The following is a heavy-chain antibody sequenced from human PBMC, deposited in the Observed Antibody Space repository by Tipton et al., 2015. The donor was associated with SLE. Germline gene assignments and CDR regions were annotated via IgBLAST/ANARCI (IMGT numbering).Heavy chain of an antibody. Sequence: SLRLSCTASGFTFTNYWMTWVRQAPGKGLEWLANIKQDGTEKYYGESMKGRFTISRDNAKKSLYLQMNSLRADDTAVYYCARDPGDGCDYWGQGTLVTVSS. CDR1: GFTFTNYW. CDR3: ARDPGDGCDY. CDR2: IKQDGTEK. V-gene: IGHV3-7*01. J-gene: IGHJ4*02. D-gene: IGHD3-16*01.